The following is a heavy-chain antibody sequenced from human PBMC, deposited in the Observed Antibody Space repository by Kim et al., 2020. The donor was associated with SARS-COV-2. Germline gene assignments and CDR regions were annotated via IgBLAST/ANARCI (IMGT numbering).Heavy chain of an antibody. CDR3: ARRSVYSSSWYVDY. Sequence: TPSFQGQVTISADKSISTAYLQWSSLKASDTAMYYCARRSVYSSSWYVDYWGQGTLVTVSS. D-gene: IGHD6-13*01. J-gene: IGHJ4*02. V-gene: IGHV5-51*01.